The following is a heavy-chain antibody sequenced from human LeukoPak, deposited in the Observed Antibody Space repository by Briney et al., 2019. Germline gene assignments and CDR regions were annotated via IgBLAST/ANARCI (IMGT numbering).Heavy chain of an antibody. CDR3: ARAHYDFWSGKYYFDY. J-gene: IGHJ4*02. CDR1: GGSFSGYY. CDR2: INHSGST. D-gene: IGHD3-3*01. Sequence: SETLSLTCAVYGGSFSGYYWSWIRQPPGKGLEWIGEINHSGSTNYNPSLKSRVTISVDTSKNQFSPKLSSVTAADTAVYYCARAHYDFWSGKYYFDYWGQGTLVTVSS. V-gene: IGHV4-34*01.